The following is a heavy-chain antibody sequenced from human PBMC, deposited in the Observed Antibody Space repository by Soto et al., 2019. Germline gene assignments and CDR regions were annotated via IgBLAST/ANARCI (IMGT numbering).Heavy chain of an antibody. CDR3: ARDVGGSWYYFDY. CDR2: IWYDGSNK. V-gene: IGHV3-33*01. J-gene: IGHJ4*02. CDR1: GFTFSSYG. Sequence: VGSLRLSCAASGFTFSSYGMHWVRQAPGKGLEWVAVIWYDGSNKYYADSVKGRFTISRDNSKNTLYLQMNSLRAEDTAVYYCARDVGGSWYYFDYWGQGTLVTVSS. D-gene: IGHD2-15*01.